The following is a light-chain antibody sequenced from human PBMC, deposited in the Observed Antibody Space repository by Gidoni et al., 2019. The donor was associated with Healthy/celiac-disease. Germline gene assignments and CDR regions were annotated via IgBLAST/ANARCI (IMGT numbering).Light chain of an antibody. Sequence: IALIPPAATLSLSPGERATLSCRASQSVSSYLAWYQQKPGQAPRLLIYDASNRATGIPARFSGSGSGTDFTLTISSLEPEDFAVYYCQQRSNWPPITFGQGTRLEIK. CDR3: QQRSNWPPIT. J-gene: IGKJ5*01. CDR1: QSVSSY. CDR2: DAS. V-gene: IGKV3-11*01.